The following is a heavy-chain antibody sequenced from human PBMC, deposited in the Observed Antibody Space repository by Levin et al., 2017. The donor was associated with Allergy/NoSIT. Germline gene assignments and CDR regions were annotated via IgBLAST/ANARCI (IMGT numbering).Heavy chain of an antibody. CDR1: GDSISSSNYY. D-gene: IGHD2/OR15-2a*01. CDR3: ARDSHSYFYGMDV. Sequence: PSETLSLTCSVSGDSISSSNYYWGWIRQPPGKGLEWIGHIYYSGSTYYNPSLKGRVTISLDTSKSQFSLKLSSVTAADTAVYYCARDSHSYFYGMDVWGQGTTVTVSS. V-gene: IGHV4-39*07. CDR2: IYYSGST. J-gene: IGHJ6*02.